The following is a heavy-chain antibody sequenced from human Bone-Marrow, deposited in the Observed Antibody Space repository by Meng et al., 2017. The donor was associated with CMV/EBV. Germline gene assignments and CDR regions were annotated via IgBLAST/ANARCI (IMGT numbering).Heavy chain of an antibody. D-gene: IGHD5-24*01. Sequence: GGSLRLSCAASGFSFSSYWMNWVRQAPGKGLEWVSYISSSSSTIYYADSVKGRFTISRDNAKNSLYLQMNSLRAEDTAVYYCAKLNGQMAAHYWGQGTLVTSPQ. CDR2: ISSSSSTI. V-gene: IGHV3-48*04. CDR1: GFSFSSYW. CDR3: AKLNGQMAAHY. J-gene: IGHJ4*02.